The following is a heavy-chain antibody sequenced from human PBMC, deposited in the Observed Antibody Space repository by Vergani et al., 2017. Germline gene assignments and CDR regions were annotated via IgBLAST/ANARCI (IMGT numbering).Heavy chain of an antibody. V-gene: IGHV4-39*01. CDR2: IYYSGST. D-gene: IGHD2-2*02. CDR3: AEFGYCSGTNCYTRDY. CDR1: GGSISSRSYY. J-gene: IGHJ4*02. Sequence: QLQLQESGPGLVKPSETLSLTCTVSGGSISSRSYYWGWVRQPPGKGLEWIGSIYYSGSTYYNPSLKSRVTISVDTSQNQFSLKLSSVTAADTAVYYCAEFGYCSGTNCYTRDYWGQGTLVTVSS.